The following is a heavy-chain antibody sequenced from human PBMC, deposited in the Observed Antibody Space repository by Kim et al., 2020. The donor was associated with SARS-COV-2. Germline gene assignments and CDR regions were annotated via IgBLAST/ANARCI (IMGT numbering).Heavy chain of an antibody. V-gene: IGHV4-59*01. J-gene: IGHJ6*02. CDR2: IYYSGST. D-gene: IGHD6-19*01. Sequence: SETLSLTFTVSGGSISSYYWSWIRQPPGKGLEWIGYIYYSGSTNYNPSLRSRVTISVDPSKNQFSLKLSSVTAVDTAVYYCARAEWLPPYYYYGMDVWGQGTTVTVSS. CDR1: GGSISSYY. CDR3: ARAEWLPPYYYYGMDV.